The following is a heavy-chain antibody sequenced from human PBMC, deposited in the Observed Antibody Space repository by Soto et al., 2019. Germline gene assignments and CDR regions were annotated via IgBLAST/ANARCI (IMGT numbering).Heavy chain of an antibody. CDR2: INQDGREK. CDR1: GFTFSNYY. Sequence: EAQLVESGGALVQPGGSLRLSCAASGFTFSNYYMTWVRQAPGKGLQWVASINQDGREKYTVDSVKGRFTISRDNGKNSVYLQMNRLRVDETAVYYCARYVGEIWGHGTKVTVSS. CDR3: ARYVGEI. J-gene: IGHJ3*02. D-gene: IGHD2-15*01. V-gene: IGHV3-7*05.